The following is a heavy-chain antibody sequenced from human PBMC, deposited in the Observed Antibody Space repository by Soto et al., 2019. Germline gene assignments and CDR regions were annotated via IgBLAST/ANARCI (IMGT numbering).Heavy chain of an antibody. V-gene: IGHV1-69*04. Sequence: ASVKVSCKASGYTFTSYYMHWVRQAPGQGLEWMGRIIPILGIANYAQKFQGRVTITADKSTSTAYMELSSLRSEDTAVYYCARGLQGWNDAHYYYYYMDVWGKGTTVTVSS. CDR1: GYTFTSYY. CDR2: IIPILGIA. CDR3: ARGLQGWNDAHYYYYYMDV. D-gene: IGHD1-1*01. J-gene: IGHJ6*03.